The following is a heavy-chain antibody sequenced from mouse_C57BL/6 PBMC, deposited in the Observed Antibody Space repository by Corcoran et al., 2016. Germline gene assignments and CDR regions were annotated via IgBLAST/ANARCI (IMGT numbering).Heavy chain of an antibody. V-gene: IGHV9-3*01. D-gene: IGHD2-4*01. CDR2: INTYSGVP. Sequence: QIQLVQSGPELKKPGETVKISCKASGYTFTTYGMSWVKQAPGKGLKWMGWINTYSGVPTYADDFKGRFAFSLETSARTAYLQINNLKNEDTATYFCARGDYALYYFDYWGQGTTLTVSS. CDR3: ARGDYALYYFDY. J-gene: IGHJ2*01. CDR1: GYTFTTYG.